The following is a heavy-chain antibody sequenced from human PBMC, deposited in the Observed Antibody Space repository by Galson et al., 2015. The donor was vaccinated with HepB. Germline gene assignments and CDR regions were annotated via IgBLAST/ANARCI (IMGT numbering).Heavy chain of an antibody. CDR3: ARDGGEDWYFDL. CDR2: TYYRSTWYY. V-gene: IGHV6-1*01. CDR1: GDSVSSNSAT. D-gene: IGHD2-15*01. Sequence: CAISGDSVSSNSATWSWIRQSPSRGLEWLGRTYYRSTWYYDYEISVKSRITINADTSKNQFSLQLKSATPEDTAVYYCARDGGEDWYFDLWGRGTLVTVSS. J-gene: IGHJ2*01.